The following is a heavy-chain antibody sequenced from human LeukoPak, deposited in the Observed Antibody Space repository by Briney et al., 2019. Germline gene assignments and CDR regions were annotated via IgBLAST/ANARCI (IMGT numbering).Heavy chain of an antibody. V-gene: IGHV3-48*03. D-gene: IGHD3-22*01. CDR3: AKSNMIGVAALDY. CDR2: ISSSGSTK. Sequence: GGSLRLSCAASGFTFSSYEMNWVRQAPGKGLEWVSYISSSGSTKYYADSVKGRFTISRDNAKNTLYLQMNSLRAEDTAVYYCAKSNMIGVAALDYWGQGTLVTVSS. CDR1: GFTFSSYE. J-gene: IGHJ4*02.